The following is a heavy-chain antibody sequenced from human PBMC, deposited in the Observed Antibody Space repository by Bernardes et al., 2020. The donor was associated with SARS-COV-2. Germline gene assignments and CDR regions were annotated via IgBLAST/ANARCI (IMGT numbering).Heavy chain of an antibody. Sequence: GGSLRLSCAASGFTFSDYYMSWIRQAPGKGLEWVSYISSSSSYTNYADSVKGRFTISRDNAKNSLYLQMNSLRAEDTAVYYCASIFWSSSGRKDFDYWGQGTLVTVSS. D-gene: IGHD6-6*01. CDR1: GFTFSDYY. CDR2: ISSSSSYT. CDR3: ASIFWSSSGRKDFDY. J-gene: IGHJ4*02. V-gene: IGHV3-11*03.